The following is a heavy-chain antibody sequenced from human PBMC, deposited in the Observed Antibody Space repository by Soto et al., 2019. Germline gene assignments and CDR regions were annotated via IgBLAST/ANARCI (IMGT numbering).Heavy chain of an antibody. CDR1: GFTFSSYA. V-gene: IGHV3-23*01. CDR2: ISGSGGST. D-gene: IGHD2-2*01. CDR3: AKDSPYAVVPAAMTPADY. Sequence: GGSLRLSCAASGFTFSSYAMSWVRQAPGKGLEWVSAISGSGGSTYYADSVKGRFTISRDNSKNTLYLQMNSLRAEDTAVYYCAKDSPYAVVPAAMTPADYWGQGTLVTVSS. J-gene: IGHJ4*02.